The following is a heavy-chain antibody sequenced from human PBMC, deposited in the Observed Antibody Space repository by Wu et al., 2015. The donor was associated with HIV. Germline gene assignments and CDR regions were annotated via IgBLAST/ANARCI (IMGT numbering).Heavy chain of an antibody. CDR1: GYTFTGYY. CDR3: ARGGMGIVGARGDLFEYFQH. V-gene: IGHV1-2*02. Sequence: QVQLVQSGAEVKKPGASVKVSCKASGYTFTGYYMHWVRQAPGQGLEWMGWINPNSGGTNYAQKFQGRVTMTRDTSISTAYMELSRLRSDDTAVYYCARGGMGIVGARGDLFEYFQHWGQGHPGHRLL. CDR2: INPNSGGT. J-gene: IGHJ1*01. D-gene: IGHD1-26*01.